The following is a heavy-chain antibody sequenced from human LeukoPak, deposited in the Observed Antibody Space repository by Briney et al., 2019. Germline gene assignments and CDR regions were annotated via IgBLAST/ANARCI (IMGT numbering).Heavy chain of an antibody. Sequence: GASVKVSCKASGYTFTSYYMHWVRQAPVQGLEWMGIINPSGGSTSYAQKFQGRVTMTRDMSTSTVYMELSSLRSEDTAVYYCARSRTKAGTWGAYFDYWGQGTLVTVSS. J-gene: IGHJ4*02. CDR3: ARSRTKAGTWGAYFDY. CDR2: INPSGGST. V-gene: IGHV1-46*01. CDR1: GYTFTSYY. D-gene: IGHD1-26*01.